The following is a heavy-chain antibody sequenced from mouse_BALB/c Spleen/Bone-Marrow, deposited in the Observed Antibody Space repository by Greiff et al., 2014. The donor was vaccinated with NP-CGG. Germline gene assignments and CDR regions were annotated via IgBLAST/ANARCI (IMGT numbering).Heavy chain of an antibody. Sequence: VKLQESGPGLVQPSQSLSITCTVSGFSLTSYGVHWVRQSPGKGLEWLGVIWSGGSTDYNAAFIYRLSISKDNSKSQVFFKMNSLQADDTAIYYCARNKNDYDGTLAYWGQGTLVTVSA. D-gene: IGHD2-4*01. V-gene: IGHV2-4-1*01. CDR3: ARNKNDYDGTLAY. CDR1: GFSLTSYG. J-gene: IGHJ3*01. CDR2: IWSGGST.